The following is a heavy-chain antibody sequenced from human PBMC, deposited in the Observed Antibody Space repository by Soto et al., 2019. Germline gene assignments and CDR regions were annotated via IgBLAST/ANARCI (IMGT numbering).Heavy chain of an antibody. Sequence: ASVKVSSKTSGYSFTSYAISSLRQAPGQGLEWMGWISTDKGHTNYAQKFQGRVTMTTDTSTSTGYMELRSLRSDDTAVYYCATRSPAFDNWGQGTLVTVYS. V-gene: IGHV1-18*01. J-gene: IGHJ4*02. CDR1: GYSFTSYA. CDR2: ISTDKGHT. CDR3: ATRSPAFDN.